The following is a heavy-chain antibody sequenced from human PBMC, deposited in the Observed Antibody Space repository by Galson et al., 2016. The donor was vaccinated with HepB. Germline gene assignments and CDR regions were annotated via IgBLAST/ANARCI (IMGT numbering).Heavy chain of an antibody. CDR1: GFAFSNYA. J-gene: IGHJ4*02. Sequence: SLRLSCAASGFAFSNYAVNWVRQAPGKGLEWIASISLSGSTTYYADSVTGRFTISREHSKSTLYLEMNSLRTEDTAIYYCAKPYTSGWLTSFDHWGQGTLVSVSS. D-gene: IGHD6-19*01. V-gene: IGHV3-23*01. CDR2: ISLSGSTT. CDR3: AKPYTSGWLTSFDH.